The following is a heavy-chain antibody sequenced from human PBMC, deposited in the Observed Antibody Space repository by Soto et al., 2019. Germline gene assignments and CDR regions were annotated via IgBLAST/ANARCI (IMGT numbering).Heavy chain of an antibody. CDR3: AHLLGGCPATGCSPLRFDD. CDR2: IYWDDDK. V-gene: IGHV2-5*02. CDR1: GVALTTVSEG. J-gene: IGHJ4*02. D-gene: IGHD2-15*01. Sequence: EFGPKRVNPTQSRTRTYTLSGVALTTVSEGVGWNRQPPGKALEWLALIYWDDDKRYSPSLKTRVTITKDTSNDQVVLTVSNMDPADTATYYCAHLLGGCPATGCSPLRFDDWGQGALVTVSS.